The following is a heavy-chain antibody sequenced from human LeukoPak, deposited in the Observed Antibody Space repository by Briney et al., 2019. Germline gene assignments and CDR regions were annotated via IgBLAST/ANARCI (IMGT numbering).Heavy chain of an antibody. V-gene: IGHV4-31*03. CDR2: IYYSGST. CDR1: GGSISSGGYY. J-gene: IGHJ4*02. Sequence: PSQTLSLTRTVSGGSISSGGYYWSWIRQHPGKGLEWIGYIYYSGSTNYNPSLKSRVTISVDTSKNQFSLKLSSVTAADTAVYYCARGSSSEPPDYWGQGTLVTVSS. CDR3: ARGSSSEPPDY.